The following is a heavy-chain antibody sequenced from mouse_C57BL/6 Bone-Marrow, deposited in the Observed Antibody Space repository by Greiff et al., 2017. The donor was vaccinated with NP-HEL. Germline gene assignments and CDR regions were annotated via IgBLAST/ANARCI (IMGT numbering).Heavy chain of an antibody. CDR1: GFTFSDYG. V-gene: IGHV5-17*01. Sequence: DVQLVESGGGLVKPGGSLKLSCAASGFTFSDYGMHWVRQAPEKGLEWVAYISSGSSTIYYADTVKGRFTISRDNAKNTLFLQMTSLRSEDTAMYYCARHYYGNYEGMDCWGKGTSVTVSS. CDR2: ISSGSSTI. D-gene: IGHD2-1*01. CDR3: ARHYYGNYEGMDC. J-gene: IGHJ4*01.